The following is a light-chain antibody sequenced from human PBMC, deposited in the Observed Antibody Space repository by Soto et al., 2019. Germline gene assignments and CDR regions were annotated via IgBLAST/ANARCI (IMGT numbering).Light chain of an antibody. CDR1: SSNIGAGYD. CDR2: DDS. CDR3: QSYDRSLSGYV. V-gene: IGLV1-40*01. J-gene: IGLJ1*01. Sequence: QSVLTQPPSVSGAPGQRVTISCTGSSSNIGAGYDVHWYQQLPGTAPKLLIYDDSNRPSGVPDRFSGSKSGTSASLATTGLQAEDEADYYCQSYDRSLSGYVFGTGTKLTVL.